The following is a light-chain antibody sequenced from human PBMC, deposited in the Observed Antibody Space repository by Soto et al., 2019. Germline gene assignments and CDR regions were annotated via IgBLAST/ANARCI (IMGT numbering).Light chain of an antibody. CDR3: QQSYSTPPWT. Sequence: DIQMIRSPSSLSASVGDRVTITCRSSLSIVTYLNXYXQKXXXXTKLXXXAPXNLQSGVPSRFIGSGSGKDFTLTISSLQPEDFAMYFCQQSYSTPPWTFGQGTKVDIK. J-gene: IGKJ1*01. CDR1: LSIVTY. CDR2: APX. V-gene: IGKV1-39*01.